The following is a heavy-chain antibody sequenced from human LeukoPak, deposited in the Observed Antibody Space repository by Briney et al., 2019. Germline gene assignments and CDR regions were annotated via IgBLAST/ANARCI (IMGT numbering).Heavy chain of an antibody. CDR2: INPNSGGT. D-gene: IGHD4-17*01. Sequence: ASVKVSCKASGYTFTGYYMHWVRQAPGQGLEWMGRINPNSGGTNYAQKFQGRVTMTRDTSISTAYMELSRLRSDDMAVYYCAREANYGDYTHFDYWGQGTLVTVSS. V-gene: IGHV1-2*06. CDR3: AREANYGDYTHFDY. J-gene: IGHJ4*02. CDR1: GYTFTGYY.